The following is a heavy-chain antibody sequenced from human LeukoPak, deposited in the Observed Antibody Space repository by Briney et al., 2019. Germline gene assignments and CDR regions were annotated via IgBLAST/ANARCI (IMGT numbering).Heavy chain of an antibody. D-gene: IGHD5-18*01. CDR2: ISSSSSTI. Sequence: PGGSLRLSCAASGFTFSSYSMNWVRQAPAKGLEWVSYISSSSSTIYYADSVKGRFTISRDNAKNSLYLQMNSLRDEDTAVYYCARDPRGYSYGYPFFDYWGQGTLVTVSS. J-gene: IGHJ4*02. CDR3: ARDPRGYSYGYPFFDY. CDR1: GFTFSSYS. V-gene: IGHV3-48*02.